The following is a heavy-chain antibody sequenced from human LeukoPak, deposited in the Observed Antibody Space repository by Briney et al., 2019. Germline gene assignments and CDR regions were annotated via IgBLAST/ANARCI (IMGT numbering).Heavy chain of an antibody. J-gene: IGHJ4*02. Sequence: ASVKVSCKASGYTFTSYAMNWVRQAPGQGLEWMGGIIPIFGTANYAQKFQGRVTITADEFTSTAYMELSSLRSEDTAVYYCARVLGTEWYYFDYWGQGTLVTVSS. CDR3: ARVLGTEWYYFDY. CDR1: GYTFTSYA. D-gene: IGHD2-8*01. V-gene: IGHV1-69*13. CDR2: IIPIFGTA.